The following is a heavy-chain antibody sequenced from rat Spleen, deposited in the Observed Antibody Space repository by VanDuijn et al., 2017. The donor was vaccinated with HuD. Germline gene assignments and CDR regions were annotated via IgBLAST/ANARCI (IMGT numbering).Heavy chain of an antibody. V-gene: IGHV5-29*01. CDR2: ISSGGGGA. CDR3: ARHSGTARVVMDA. Sequence: EVQLVESGGGLVQPGRSLKLSCAASGFTFNNYGMAWVRQAPTKGLEWVASISSGGGGAYYPDSVKGRFTISRDNAKSILYLQMDSLRSEDTASYYCARHSGTARVVMDAWGQGTSVTVSS. CDR1: GFTFNNYG. D-gene: IGHD1-11*01. J-gene: IGHJ4*01.